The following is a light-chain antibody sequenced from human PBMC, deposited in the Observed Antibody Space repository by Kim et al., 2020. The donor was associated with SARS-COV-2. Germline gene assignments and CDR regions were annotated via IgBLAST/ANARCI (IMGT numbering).Light chain of an antibody. CDR1: SLRSYY. V-gene: IGLV3-19*01. CDR2: GKN. CDR3: NSRDGSGNIYV. J-gene: IGLJ1*01. Sequence: SSELTQDPAVSVALGQTVRITCQGDSLRSYYASWYQQKPGQAPVLVIYGKNNRPSGIPDRFSGSSSGNTASLTITGAQAEDEADYYCNSRDGSGNIYVFG.